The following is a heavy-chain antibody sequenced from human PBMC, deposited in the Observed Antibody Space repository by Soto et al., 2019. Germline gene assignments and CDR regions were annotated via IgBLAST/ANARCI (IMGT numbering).Heavy chain of an antibody. J-gene: IGHJ4*02. V-gene: IGHV1-3*01. CDR1: GITFSTYA. CDR2: INAGNGNT. Sequence: QVQLVQSGAEVKKPGASVEVSCKASGITFSTYAIQWVRQAPGQGLEWMGWINAGNGNTRYSQKFQGRVTLTRDTSASTTYMDLSSLRSEDTAIYYCARAISGYVTWGQGTLVTVSS. D-gene: IGHD5-12*01. CDR3: ARAISGYVT.